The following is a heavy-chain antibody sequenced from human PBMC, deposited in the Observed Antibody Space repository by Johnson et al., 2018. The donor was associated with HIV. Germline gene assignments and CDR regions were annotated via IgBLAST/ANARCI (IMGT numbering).Heavy chain of an antibody. D-gene: IGHD3-10*01. Sequence: VQLVESGGGVVRPGGSLRLSCAASGFNFDDYGMSWVRQAPGKGLEWVSGINWNGGSTGYADSVKGRFTISRANSKNTLYLQMNSLRAEDTAVYYCARARGGEGSGMYAFDIWGQGTMVTVSS. CDR3: ARARGGEGSGMYAFDI. J-gene: IGHJ3*02. V-gene: IGHV3-20*04. CDR1: GFNFDDYG. CDR2: INWNGGST.